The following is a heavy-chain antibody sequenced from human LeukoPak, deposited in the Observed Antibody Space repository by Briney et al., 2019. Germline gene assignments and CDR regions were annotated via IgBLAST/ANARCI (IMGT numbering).Heavy chain of an antibody. CDR2: IKQDGSQK. V-gene: IGHV3-7*03. CDR1: GFTFSSYW. D-gene: IGHD3-22*01. Sequence: GGSLRLSCVTSGFTFSSYWMNWVRQAPGKGLQYVANIKQDGSQKFYVDSMKGRFTISRDNAKNSLYLEIDSLRAEDTAVYYCAKLLYYYDSSQPYWGQGTLVTVSS. CDR3: AKLLYYYDSSQPY. J-gene: IGHJ4*02.